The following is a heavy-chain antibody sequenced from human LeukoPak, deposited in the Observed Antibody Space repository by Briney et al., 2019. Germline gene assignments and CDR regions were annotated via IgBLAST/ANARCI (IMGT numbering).Heavy chain of an antibody. J-gene: IGHJ4*02. CDR1: GGSFSGYY. D-gene: IGHD5-24*01. CDR2: INHSGST. V-gene: IGHV4-34*01. Sequence: PSETLSLTCAVYGGSFSGYYWSWIRQPPGKGLEWIGGINHSGSTNYNPSLKSRVTISVDTSKNQFSLKLSSVTAADTAVYYCARGFSMATVPFDYWGQGTLVTVSS. CDR3: ARGFSMATVPFDY.